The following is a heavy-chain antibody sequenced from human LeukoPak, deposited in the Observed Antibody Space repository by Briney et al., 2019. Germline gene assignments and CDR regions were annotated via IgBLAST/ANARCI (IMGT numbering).Heavy chain of an antibody. CDR3: AKYGSSWYSFFDY. V-gene: IGHV3-23*01. CDR1: RFTFSTYA. J-gene: IGHJ4*02. D-gene: IGHD6-13*01. Sequence: PGGSLRLSCAASRFTFSTYAMSWVRQAPGKGLECVSAISGSDVYYADSVKGRFTVSRDNSKNTLYLQMNILRADDTAVYYCAKYGSSWYSFFDYWGQGTLVTVSS. CDR2: ISGSDV.